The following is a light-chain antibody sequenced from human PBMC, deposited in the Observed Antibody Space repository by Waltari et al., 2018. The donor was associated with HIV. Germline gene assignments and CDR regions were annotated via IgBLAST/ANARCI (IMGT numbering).Light chain of an antibody. CDR2: SNN. Sequence: QSVLTQPPSASGTPGQRVTISCSGSSSNIGSNTVNWYQQLPGTAPKLRIYSNNQRPSGVPDRFSGSKSGTSASLAISGLQSEDEADYYCAAWDDSLNGLWVFGGGTKLTVL. CDR3: AAWDDSLNGLWV. CDR1: SSNIGSNT. J-gene: IGLJ3*02. V-gene: IGLV1-44*01.